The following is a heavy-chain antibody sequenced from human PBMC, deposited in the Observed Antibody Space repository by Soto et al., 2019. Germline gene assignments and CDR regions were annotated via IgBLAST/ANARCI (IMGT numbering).Heavy chain of an antibody. CDR3: PGVSHSTSLYFPFAY. Sequence: ASVKVSCKASGHTFTTDDINWVRQATGQGPEWMGWMDPNSDNTGYAQKFQGRVTMTWDTSISTVYMELSSLTSEDTVLYYCPGVSHSTSLYFPFAYWGQGTLVTVSS. V-gene: IGHV1-8*01. J-gene: IGHJ4*02. CDR1: GHTFTTDD. D-gene: IGHD6-13*01. CDR2: MDPNSDNT.